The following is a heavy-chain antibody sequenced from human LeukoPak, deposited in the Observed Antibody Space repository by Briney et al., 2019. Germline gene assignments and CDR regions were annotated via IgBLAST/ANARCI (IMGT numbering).Heavy chain of an antibody. CDR2: IYHSGST. CDR3: ARGVARSSKFHFSYYFDY. Sequence: SETLSLTCTVSGGSISSSSYYWGWIRQPPGKGLEWIESIYHSGSTYYNPSLKSQVTISVDTSKNQFSLKLSSVTAADTAVYYCARGVARSSKFHFSYYFDYWGQGTLVTVSS. V-gene: IGHV4-39*07. J-gene: IGHJ4*02. CDR1: GGSISSSSYY. D-gene: IGHD6-6*01.